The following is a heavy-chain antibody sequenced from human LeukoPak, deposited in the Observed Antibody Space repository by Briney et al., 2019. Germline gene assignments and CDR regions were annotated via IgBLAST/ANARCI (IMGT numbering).Heavy chain of an antibody. D-gene: IGHD3-3*01. J-gene: IGHJ3*02. CDR1: RFPFSSYW. V-gene: IGHV3-74*01. CDR3: ARGGVVGGPLRFLEWPDAFDI. Sequence: PGGSLRLSCAASRFPFSSYWMHWVRQAPGKGLVWVSRINGDGSITTYADSVKGRFTISRDNSKNTLYLQMGSLRAEDMAVYYCARGGVVGGPLRFLEWPDAFDIWGQGTMVTVSS. CDR2: INGDGSIT.